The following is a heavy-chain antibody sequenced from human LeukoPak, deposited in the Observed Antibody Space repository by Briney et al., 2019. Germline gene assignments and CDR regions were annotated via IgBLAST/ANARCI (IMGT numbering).Heavy chain of an antibody. CDR2: IYYRGST. CDR3: ARDIISEYSKSHSHFDP. D-gene: IGHD5-18*01. J-gene: IGHJ5*02. V-gene: IGHV4-59*11. CDR1: GGSLSSQY. Sequence: SETLSLTCTVSGGSLSSQYWSWIRQPPGKGLEWIGYIYYRGSTSYNPSLKSRVTISVDTSKNQFSLRLNSVTAADTAVYYCARDIISEYSKSHSHFDPWGQGTLVTVSS.